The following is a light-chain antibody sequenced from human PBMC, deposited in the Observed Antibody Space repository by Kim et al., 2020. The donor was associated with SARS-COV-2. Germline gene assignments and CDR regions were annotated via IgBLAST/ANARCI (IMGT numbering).Light chain of an antibody. V-gene: IGKV3-20*01. CDR1: LSVTSAY. J-gene: IGKJ2*03. CDR2: AAS. Sequence: LTPRERATLSCRASLSVTSAYLGWYQHKPGQAPRFLIYAASIRATCIPDRFSGSGSGTDFTLTISRLEPEDFALYYCQQYAKSPRSFGRGTKLEI. CDR3: QQYAKSPRS.